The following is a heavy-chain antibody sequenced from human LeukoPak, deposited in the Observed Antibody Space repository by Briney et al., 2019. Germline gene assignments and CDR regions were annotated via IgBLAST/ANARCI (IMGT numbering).Heavy chain of an antibody. D-gene: IGHD5-18*01. V-gene: IGHV4-59*01. CDR2: ISYSGST. CDR3: ARAPERWYSYGSYTYYYMDV. CDR1: GGSISSYY. Sequence: SETLSLTCTVSGGSISSYYWNWIRQPPGKGLESIGSISYSGSTNYNPSLESRVTISVDTSKNQISLKLSSVTAADTTVYYCARAPERWYSYGSYTYYYMDVWGKGTTVTVSS. J-gene: IGHJ6*03.